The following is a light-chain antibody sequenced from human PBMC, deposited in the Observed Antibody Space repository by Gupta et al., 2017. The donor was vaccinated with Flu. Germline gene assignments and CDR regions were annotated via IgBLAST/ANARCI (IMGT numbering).Light chain of an antibody. CDR2: AAS. J-gene: IGKJ1*01. CDR3: QQYYSYPRT. V-gene: IGKV1-8*01. Sequence: VDRVTIACRASQGISSYLAWYQQKPGKAPKLLIYAASTLQSGVPSSFSGSGSGTDFTLTISCLQSEDFATYYCQQYYSYPRTFGQGTKVEIK. CDR1: QGISSY.